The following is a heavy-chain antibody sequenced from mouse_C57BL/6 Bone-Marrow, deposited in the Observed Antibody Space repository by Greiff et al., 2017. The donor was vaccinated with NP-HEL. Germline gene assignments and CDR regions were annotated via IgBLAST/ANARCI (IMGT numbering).Heavy chain of an antibody. CDR1: GFNIKDYY. CDR2: IDPEDGAT. D-gene: IGHD1-1*02. J-gene: IGHJ2*01. V-gene: IGHV14-2*01. Sequence: EVQLQQSGAELVKPGASVKLSCKASGFNIKDYYMHWVKQRTEQGLEWIGRIDPEDGATKYAQKFQGKANITADTSSNTAYLQLSSLTSEDTAVYYCARSWCPYVDYWGQGTTLTVSS. CDR3: ARSWCPYVDY.